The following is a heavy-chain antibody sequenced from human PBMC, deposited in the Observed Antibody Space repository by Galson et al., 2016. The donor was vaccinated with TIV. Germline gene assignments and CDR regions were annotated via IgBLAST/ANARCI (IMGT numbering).Heavy chain of an antibody. CDR3: ARQSENAYDV. J-gene: IGHJ3*01. V-gene: IGHV5-51*01. Sequence: QSGAEVKKPGESLKISCQSSGYKFNSYWIGWVRQMPGKGPEWMGIIYPGDSDSRNSPSFQGQVTMSVDKSINTAYLQLSSLKASDTAMYYCARQSENAYDVWGQGTLVTVSS. CDR2: IYPGDSDS. CDR1: GYKFNSYW.